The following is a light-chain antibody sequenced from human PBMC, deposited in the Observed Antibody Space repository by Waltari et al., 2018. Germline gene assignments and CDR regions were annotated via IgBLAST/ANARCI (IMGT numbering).Light chain of an antibody. CDR3: QQYDYRSWT. J-gene: IGKJ1*01. V-gene: IGKV3D-15*01. CDR1: QSVRST. CDR2: GTS. Sequence: IVMTQPPAPLPLSPGGSATLSCRASQSVRSTFAWFQPKPGQPPRLLIYGTSTRATGIPAGFTGSGAGTEVSPAISSLQPEGCATYYCQQYDYRSWTLGQGTRVES.